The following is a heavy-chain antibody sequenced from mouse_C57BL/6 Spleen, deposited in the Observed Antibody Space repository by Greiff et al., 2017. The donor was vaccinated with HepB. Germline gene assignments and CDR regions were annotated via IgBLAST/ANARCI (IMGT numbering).Heavy chain of an antibody. CDR2: ILPGSGST. J-gene: IGHJ4*01. D-gene: IGHD1-1*01. Sequence: QVQLQQSGAELMKPGASVKLSCKATGYTFTGYWIEWVKQRPGHGLEWIGEILPGSGSTNYNEKFKGKATFTADTSSNTAYMQLSSLTTEDSAIYYCAREGCTVVATSRYYAMDYWGQGTSVTVSS. CDR1: GYTFTGYW. V-gene: IGHV1-9*01. CDR3: AREGCTVVATSRYYAMDY.